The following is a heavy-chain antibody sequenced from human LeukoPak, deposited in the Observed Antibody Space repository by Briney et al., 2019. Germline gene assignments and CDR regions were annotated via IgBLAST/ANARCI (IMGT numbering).Heavy chain of an antibody. J-gene: IGHJ4*02. CDR3: AARERLDWILY. CDR2: IYYSGSS. V-gene: IGHV4-59*01. Sequence: PSETLSLTCTVSGGSISSYYWSWIRQPLGNGLEWIGYIYYSGSSNHNPSLKSRVTMSVDTSKNQLSLNLTSVTAADTAVYYCAARERLDWILYWGQGTLVTVSS. D-gene: IGHD3-9*01. CDR1: GGSISSYY.